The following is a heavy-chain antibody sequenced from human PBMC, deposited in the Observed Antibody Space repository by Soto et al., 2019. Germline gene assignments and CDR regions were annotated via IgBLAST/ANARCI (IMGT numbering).Heavy chain of an antibody. CDR2: ISYDGSNK. V-gene: IGHV3-30-3*01. CDR1: GFTFSGYA. J-gene: IGHJ5*02. D-gene: IGHD3-22*01. Sequence: QVQLVESGGGVVQPGRSLRLSCAASGFTFSGYAMHWVRQAPGKGLEWVAVISYDGSNKYYADSVKGRFTISRDNSKNTLYLQMNSLRAEDTAVYYGARDGLLYYDGNWFDPWGQGTLVTVSS. CDR3: ARDGLLYYDGNWFDP.